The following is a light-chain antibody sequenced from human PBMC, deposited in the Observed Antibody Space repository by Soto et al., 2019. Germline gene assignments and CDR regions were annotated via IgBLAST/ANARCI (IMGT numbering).Light chain of an antibody. Sequence: EIVLTQSPGTLSLSPGERATLSCRASHSVSRTYLAWYQQKPGQAPRLLIFGASDRATGTPDRFSGSGSGTDFTLTISRLEPEDFAVYYCQQYNNWPPITFGQGTRLEIK. V-gene: IGKV3-20*01. CDR2: GAS. CDR3: QQYNNWPPIT. CDR1: HSVSRTY. J-gene: IGKJ5*01.